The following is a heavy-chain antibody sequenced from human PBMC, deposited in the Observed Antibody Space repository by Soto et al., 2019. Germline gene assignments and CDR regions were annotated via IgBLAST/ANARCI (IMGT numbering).Heavy chain of an antibody. CDR3: ARDLGHGLGAFDI. CDR1: GFTFSSYS. Sequence: ESGGGLVKPGGSLRLSCAASGFTFSSYSMNWVRQAPGKGLEWVSSISSSSSYIYYADSVKGRFTISRDNAKNSLYLQMNSLRAEDTAVYYCARDLGHGLGAFDIWGQGTMVTVSS. CDR2: ISSSSSYI. D-gene: IGHD5-12*01. V-gene: IGHV3-21*01. J-gene: IGHJ3*02.